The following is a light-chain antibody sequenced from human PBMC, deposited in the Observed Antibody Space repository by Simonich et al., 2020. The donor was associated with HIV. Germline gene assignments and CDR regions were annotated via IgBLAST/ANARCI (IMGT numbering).Light chain of an antibody. CDR2: GAS. CDR1: QDISSY. V-gene: IGKV1D-8*01. J-gene: IGKJ3*01. CDR3: QQYYNFPS. Sequence: VIWMNQSPSLLSESTGDRVTIRCRLSQDISSYLAWYQEKPGKAPELLIYGASTLQSGVPSRFSGSGSVTNFTLTISCLQSEDFATYYCQQYYNFPSFGPGTKVDVK.